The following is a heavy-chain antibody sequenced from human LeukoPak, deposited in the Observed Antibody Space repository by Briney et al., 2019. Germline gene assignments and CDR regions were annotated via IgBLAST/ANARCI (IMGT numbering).Heavy chain of an antibody. CDR2: TSSDLNVK. CDR3: AREGYYGSGSPPSLYFDY. J-gene: IGHJ4*02. CDR1: GFTSRNYV. Sequence: PGGSLRLSCAASGFTSRNYVIHWVRQAPGKGLEWVAVTSSDLNVKLYADPVKGRFTISGDNSRSTLYLQMNSLRPEDTAIYYCAREGYYGSGSPPSLYFDYWGQGTLVTVSS. V-gene: IGHV3-30-3*01. D-gene: IGHD3-10*01.